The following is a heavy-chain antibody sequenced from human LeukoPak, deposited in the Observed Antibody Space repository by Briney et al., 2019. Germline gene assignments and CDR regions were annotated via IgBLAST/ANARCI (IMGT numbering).Heavy chain of an antibody. CDR1: GYTFTHYG. Sequence: GGSLRLSCVISGYTFTHYGFHWVRQAPGKALEWVAFISYDGNNKYEDSVKGRFTISRDNAKNSLYLQINSLRAEDTAVYYCARVGSSSLYYYCMDVWGKGTTVTVSS. D-gene: IGHD6-13*01. J-gene: IGHJ6*03. CDR3: ARVGSSSLYYYCMDV. CDR2: ISYDGNNK. V-gene: IGHV3-30*03.